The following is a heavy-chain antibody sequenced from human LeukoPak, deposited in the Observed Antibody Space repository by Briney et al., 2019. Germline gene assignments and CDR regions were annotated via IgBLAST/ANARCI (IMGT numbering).Heavy chain of an antibody. J-gene: IGHJ4*02. CDR3: AKVTYGSGTYGAFDS. CDR2: ISSSSSYI. V-gene: IGHV3-21*04. CDR1: GFTFSSYS. D-gene: IGHD3-10*01. Sequence: GRSLRLSCAASGFTFSSYSMNWVRQAPGKGLEWVSSISSSSSYIYYADSVKGRFTISRDNSKNTLYLQMNSLRAEDTAIYYCAKVTYGSGTYGAFDSWGQGTLVTVSS.